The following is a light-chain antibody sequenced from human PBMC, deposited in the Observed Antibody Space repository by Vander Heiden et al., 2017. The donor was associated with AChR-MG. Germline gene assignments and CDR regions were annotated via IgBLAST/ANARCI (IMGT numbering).Light chain of an antibody. CDR2: DNR. J-gene: IGLJ2*01. CDR1: SLRSFY. V-gene: IGLV3-19*01. CDR3: HCRDSDGLTLF. Sequence: SSELTQDPPVSVASCQPVTIRCQGDSLRSFYGSWYQQKPGQAPVLIYFDNRQRPSGIPDRFSGSLSGDTSYLTITGAQAEDDADYYCHCRDSDGLTLFFGGGTKLTVL.